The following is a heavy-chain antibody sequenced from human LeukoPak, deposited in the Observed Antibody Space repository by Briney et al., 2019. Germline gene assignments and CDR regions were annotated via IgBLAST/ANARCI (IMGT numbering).Heavy chain of an antibody. CDR1: GGSISSGDYY. J-gene: IGHJ3*02. D-gene: IGHD2-21*02. CDR2: IYYSGST. V-gene: IGHV4-30-4*01. CDR3: ARAPIVVVTASAFDI. Sequence: PSQTLPLTCTVSGGSISSGDYYWSWIRQPPGKGLEWIGYIYYSGSTFYNPSLKSRVTISVDTSKNQLSLKLNSVTAADTAIYYCARAPIVVVTASAFDIWGQGTMVTVSS.